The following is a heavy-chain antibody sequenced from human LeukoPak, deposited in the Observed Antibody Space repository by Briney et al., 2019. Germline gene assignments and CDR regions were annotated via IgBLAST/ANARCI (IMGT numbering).Heavy chain of an antibody. CDR1: GGSISSDDYC. CDR2: IYYSGST. V-gene: IGHV4-31*03. Sequence: PSETLSLTCSVSGGSISSDDYCWNWIRQHPGKGLEWIGYIYYSGSTYYNPSLKSRVTISADTSKNQFSLKLSSVTAADTAVYYCARGLTGDPLDYWGQGTLVTVSS. CDR3: ARGLTGDPLDY. J-gene: IGHJ4*02. D-gene: IGHD7-27*01.